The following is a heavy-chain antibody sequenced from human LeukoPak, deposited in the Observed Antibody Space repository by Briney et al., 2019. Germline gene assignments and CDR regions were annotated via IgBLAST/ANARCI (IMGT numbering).Heavy chain of an antibody. J-gene: IGHJ4*02. CDR2: IYPGDSDT. CDR1: GYSFTSYW. V-gene: IGHV5-51*01. D-gene: IGHD2-2*01. CDR3: ARSGYCSSTSCLYYFDY. Sequence: GESLKISCKGSGYSFTSYWIGWVRQMPGKGLEWMGIIYPGDSDTRYSPSFQGQVTISADKSISTAYLQWSSLKASDTAMYYCARSGYCSSTSCLYYFDYWGQGTLVTVSS.